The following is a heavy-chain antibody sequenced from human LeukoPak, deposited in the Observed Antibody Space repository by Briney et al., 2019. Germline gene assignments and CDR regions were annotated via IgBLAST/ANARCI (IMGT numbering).Heavy chain of an antibody. Sequence: PSETLPLTCTVAAGSISSYYWSWIRQPAGKGLEWIGRIYTSGSTNYNPSLKSRVTMSVDTSKNQFSLKLSSVTAADTAVYYCARDGYYAFDIWGQGTMVTVSS. CDR2: IYTSGST. CDR1: AGSISSYY. V-gene: IGHV4-4*07. CDR3: ARDGYYAFDI. J-gene: IGHJ3*02. D-gene: IGHD1-1*01.